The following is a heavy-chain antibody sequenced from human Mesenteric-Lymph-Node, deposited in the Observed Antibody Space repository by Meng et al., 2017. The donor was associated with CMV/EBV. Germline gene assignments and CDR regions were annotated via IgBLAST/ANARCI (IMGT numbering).Heavy chain of an antibody. J-gene: IGHJ4*02. CDR2: ISGSGGNT. V-gene: IGHV3-23*01. CDR1: GFTFNSYA. CDR3: VRLVVSSWYRHLDY. D-gene: IGHD6-13*01. Sequence: GESLKISCAASGFTFNSYAMTWVRQAPGKGLEWVSAISGSGGNTYYADSVKGRFTISRDNAKNSLFLQMNGLRAEDTAIYYCVRLVVSSWYRHLDYWGQGTLVTVSS.